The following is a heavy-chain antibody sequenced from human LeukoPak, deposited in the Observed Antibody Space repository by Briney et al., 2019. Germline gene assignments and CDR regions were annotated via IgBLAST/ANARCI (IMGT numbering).Heavy chain of an antibody. Sequence: GESLKISCKGSGYSFTSYWIGWVRQMPGKGLEWMGIIYPGDSDTRYSPSFQGQVTISADKSISTAYLQWSSLKASDTAMYYCARPINSRLRYFDWLEGAFDIWGQGTMVTVSS. V-gene: IGHV5-51*01. D-gene: IGHD3-9*01. J-gene: IGHJ3*02. CDR1: GYSFTSYW. CDR2: IYPGDSDT. CDR3: ARPINSRLRYFDWLEGAFDI.